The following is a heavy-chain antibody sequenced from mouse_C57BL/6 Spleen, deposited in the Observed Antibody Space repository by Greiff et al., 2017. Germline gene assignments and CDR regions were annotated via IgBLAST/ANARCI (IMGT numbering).Heavy chain of an antibody. D-gene: IGHD1-1*01. CDR2: IDPENGDT. V-gene: IGHV14-4*01. J-gene: IGHJ2*01. CDR3: TTFTTVADY. Sequence: VQLQQSGAELVRPGASVTLSCTASGFNIKDDYMHWVKQRPEQGLAWIGWIDPENGDTEYTSKFKGKATITADTSSTIAYLQLSSLTSEDTSVYYCTTFTTVADYWGQGTTLTVSS. CDR1: GFNIKDDY.